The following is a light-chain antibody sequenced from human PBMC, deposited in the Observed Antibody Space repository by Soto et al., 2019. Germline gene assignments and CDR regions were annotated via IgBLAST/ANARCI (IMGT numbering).Light chain of an antibody. J-gene: IGKJ1*01. CDR2: DAS. V-gene: IGKV3-20*01. CDR3: QQYGSSGT. Sequence: EIVLTQSPGTLSLSPGDRATLSCRASQSVSSYLAWYQQKPGQAPRLLIYDASNRATGIPDRFSGSGSGTDFTLTISRLEPEDFAVYYCQQYGSSGTFGQGTKVDIK. CDR1: QSVSSY.